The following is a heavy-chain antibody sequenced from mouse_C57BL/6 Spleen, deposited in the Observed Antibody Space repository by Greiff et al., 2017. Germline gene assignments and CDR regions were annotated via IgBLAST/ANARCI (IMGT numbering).Heavy chain of an antibody. J-gene: IGHJ2*01. CDR1: GYAFSSYW. CDR3: AREGTFITTVVGYFDY. D-gene: IGHD1-1*01. Sequence: QVQLKQSGAELVKPGASVKISCKASGYAFSSYWMNWVKQRPGKGLEWIGQFYPGDGDTNYNGKFKGKATLTADKSSSTAYMQLSSLTSEDSAVYFCAREGTFITTVVGYFDYWGQGTTLTVSS. CDR2: FYPGDGDT. V-gene: IGHV1-80*01.